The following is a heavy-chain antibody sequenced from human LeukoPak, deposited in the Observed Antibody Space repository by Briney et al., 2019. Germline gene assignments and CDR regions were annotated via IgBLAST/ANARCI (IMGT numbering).Heavy chain of an antibody. D-gene: IGHD3-22*01. CDR1: GFTFSSYS. J-gene: IGHJ4*02. CDR2: ISSSSSYI. V-gene: IGHV3-21*01. CDR3: ASPDSSGYPPYYFDY. Sequence: PGGSLRLSCAASGFTFSSYSMNWVRQAPGKGLEWVSSISSSSSYIYYADSVKGRFTISRDNAKNSLYLQMNSLRAEDAAVYYCASPDSSGYPPYYFDYWGQGTLVTVSS.